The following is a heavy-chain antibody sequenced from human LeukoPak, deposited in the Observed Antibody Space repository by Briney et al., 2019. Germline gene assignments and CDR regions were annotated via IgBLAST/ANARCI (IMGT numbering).Heavy chain of an antibody. V-gene: IGHV3-48*03. CDR1: GFTFYDYG. CDR3: ARGSYYYDSSGYFFDY. CDR2: ISSSGSTI. D-gene: IGHD3-22*01. J-gene: IGHJ4*02. Sequence: GGSLRLSCAASGFTFYDYGMSWGRQARGKVLEWVSYISSSGSTIYYADSVKGRFTISRDNAKNSLYLQMNSLRAEDTAVYYCARGSYYYDSSGYFFDYWGQGTLVTVSS.